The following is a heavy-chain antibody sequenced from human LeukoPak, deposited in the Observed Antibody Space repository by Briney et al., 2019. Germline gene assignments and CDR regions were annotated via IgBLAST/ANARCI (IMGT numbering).Heavy chain of an antibody. V-gene: IGHV4-4*09. CDR3: ARHVPVQYYYDSSGSLDY. Sequence: PSETLSLTCTVSGGSISSYYWSSIRQPPGKGLEWIGYIYTSGSTNYNPSLKSRVTISVDTSKNQFSLKLSSVTAADTAVYYCARHVPVQYYYDSSGSLDYWGQGTLVTVSS. CDR1: GGSISSYY. CDR2: IYTSGST. D-gene: IGHD3-22*01. J-gene: IGHJ4*02.